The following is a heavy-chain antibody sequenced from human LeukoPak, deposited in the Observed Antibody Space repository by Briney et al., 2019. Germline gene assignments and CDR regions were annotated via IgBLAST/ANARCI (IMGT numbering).Heavy chain of an antibody. J-gene: IGHJ4*02. D-gene: IGHD2-15*01. CDR1: AYTFTSYD. Sequence: GASVKVSCKASAYTFTSYDINWVRQATGQGLEWMGWMNPNSGNTGYAQKFQGRVTMTRNTSISTAYMELSSLRSEDTAVYYCARGAPGSYCSGGSCPYFDYWGQGTLIFVSS. CDR3: ARGAPGSYCSGGSCPYFDY. CDR2: MNPNSGNT. V-gene: IGHV1-8*01.